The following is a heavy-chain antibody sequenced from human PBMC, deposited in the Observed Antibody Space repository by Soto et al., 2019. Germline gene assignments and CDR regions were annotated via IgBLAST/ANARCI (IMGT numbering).Heavy chain of an antibody. CDR3: AKDGRGSGSHYNSFAY. J-gene: IGHJ4*02. V-gene: IGHV3-53*01. CDR2: IYSTGTT. Sequence: EVKLVESGGGLIQPGGSLKLSCAASGFTVGNNYMSWVRQAPGKGLEWVSLIYSTGTTKYADSVKGRFTVSRDNAKNTLYLQMDSLRAEDTAVYYCAKDGRGSGSHYNSFAYWGQGTLVTVSS. D-gene: IGHD3-10*01. CDR1: GFTVGNNY.